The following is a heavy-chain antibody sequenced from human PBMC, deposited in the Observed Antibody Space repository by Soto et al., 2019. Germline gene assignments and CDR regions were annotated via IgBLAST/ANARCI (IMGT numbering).Heavy chain of an antibody. J-gene: IGHJ5*02. CDR1: GFTFSSYA. Sequence: EVQLVESGGGLVKPGGSLRLSCAASGFTFSSYAMSWVRQAPGKGLEWVSAISGSGGSTYYADSVKGRFTISRDNSKNTLYLQMNSLRAEDTAVYYCAKEGDDYDILTGYYPYNWFDPWGQGTLVTVSS. D-gene: IGHD3-9*01. CDR2: ISGSGGST. V-gene: IGHV3-23*04. CDR3: AKEGDDYDILTGYYPYNWFDP.